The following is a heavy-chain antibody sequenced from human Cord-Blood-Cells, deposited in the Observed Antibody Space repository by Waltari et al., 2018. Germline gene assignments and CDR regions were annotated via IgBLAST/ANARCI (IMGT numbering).Heavy chain of an antibody. D-gene: IGHD6-13*01. Sequence: QVQLVESGGGVVQPGRSLRLSCAASGFTFSSYGMHWVRQAPGKGLGWVAVIWYDGSNKYYADAVKGRFTISRDNSKNTLYLQMNSLRAEDTAVYYCARDAAYSSSWYTQWYHGMDVWGQGP. CDR1: GFTFSSYG. CDR2: IWYDGSNK. CDR3: ARDAAYSSSWYTQWYHGMDV. V-gene: IGHV3-33*01. J-gene: IGHJ6*02.